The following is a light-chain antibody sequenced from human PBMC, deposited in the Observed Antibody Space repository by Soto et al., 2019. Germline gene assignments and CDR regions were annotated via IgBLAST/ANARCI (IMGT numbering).Light chain of an antibody. J-gene: IGKJ2*01. Sequence: SVLTQSPATLSLSPGERATLSCRASQSVSSYLAWYQQKPGQAPRLLIYDASNRGPGIPARFSGSGSGTDFTLTISSLEPEDFAVYYCQQRSNWPPYTFGQGTKLEMK. V-gene: IGKV3-11*01. CDR2: DAS. CDR1: QSVSSY. CDR3: QQRSNWPPYT.